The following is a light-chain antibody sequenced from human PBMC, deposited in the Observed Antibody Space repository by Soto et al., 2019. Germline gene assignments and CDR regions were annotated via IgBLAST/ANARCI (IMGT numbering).Light chain of an antibody. V-gene: IGLV2-11*01. Sequence: QSALTQPRSVSGSPGQSVTISCTGTSSDVGGYNYVSWYQQHPGKAPKLMIYDVSKRPSGVPDRFSGSKSGNTASLTISGLQAEDEAEYHCSSYAGGNNFVFGSGTKLTVL. CDR2: DVS. CDR1: SSDVGGYNY. J-gene: IGLJ1*01. CDR3: SSYAGGNNFV.